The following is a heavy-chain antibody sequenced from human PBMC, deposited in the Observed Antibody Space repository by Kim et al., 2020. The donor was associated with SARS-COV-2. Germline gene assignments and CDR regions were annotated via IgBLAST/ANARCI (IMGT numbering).Heavy chain of an antibody. CDR2: ISGDGGST. CDR1: GFTFDDFD. J-gene: IGHJ6*03. Sequence: GGSLRLSCAASGFTFDDFDMHWVRQAPGKGLEWVSLISGDGGSTSYADSVKGRFTISRDNSKNSMYLQMNSLRTEDTALYYCAKDGVVAAAPYYYYYYMGVWGKGTPVTVS. CDR3: AKDGVVAAAPYYYYYYMGV. V-gene: IGHV3-43*02. D-gene: IGHD2-2*01.